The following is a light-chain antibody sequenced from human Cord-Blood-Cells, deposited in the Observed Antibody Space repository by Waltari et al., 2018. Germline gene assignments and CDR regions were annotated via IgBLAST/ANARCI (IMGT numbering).Light chain of an antibody. CDR1: QSVSSY. CDR3: QQRSNWPRT. Sequence: LLTQSPATLSSSLGERATLSCRASQSVSSYLAWYQQKPGQAPKLLIYDASNRDTGIPARFSGSGSGTDFTLTISSLEPDDFAVYYCQQRSNWPRTFGQGTKVEIK. V-gene: IGKV3-11*01. J-gene: IGKJ1*01. CDR2: DAS.